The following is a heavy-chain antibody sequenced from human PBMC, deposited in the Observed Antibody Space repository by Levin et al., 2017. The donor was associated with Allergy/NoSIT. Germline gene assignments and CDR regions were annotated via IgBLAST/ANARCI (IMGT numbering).Heavy chain of an antibody. CDR2: ISRSGRTI. CDR1: GFTFSNYE. CDR3: ARDRPHNYYDSSGYSRPSTFDY. J-gene: IGHJ4*02. Sequence: GGSLRLSCAASGFTFSNYEINWVRQAPGKGLEWVSYISRSGRTIYYADSVRGRFTISSDKAKNSLYLQMNSLRAEDTAVYYCARDRPHNYYDSSGYSRPSTFDYWGQGTLVTVSS. D-gene: IGHD3-22*01. V-gene: IGHV3-48*03.